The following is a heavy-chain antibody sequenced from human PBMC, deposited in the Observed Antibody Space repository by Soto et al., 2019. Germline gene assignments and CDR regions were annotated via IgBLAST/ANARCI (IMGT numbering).Heavy chain of an antibody. CDR1: GASISSSNW. V-gene: IGHV4-4*02. J-gene: IGHJ4*02. CDR2: IYHSGST. Sequence: SETLSLTCAVSGASISSSNWWSRVRQPPGKGLEWIGEIYHSGSTNYNPSLKSRVTISVDKSKNQFSLKLSSVTAADTAVYYCARAPRKDYYDSSGYKYPLVDWGRGTLVTVSS. D-gene: IGHD3-22*01. CDR3: ARAPRKDYYDSSGYKYPLVD.